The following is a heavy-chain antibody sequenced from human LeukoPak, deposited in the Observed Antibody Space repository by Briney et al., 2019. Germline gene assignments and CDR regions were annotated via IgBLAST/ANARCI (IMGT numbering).Heavy chain of an antibody. CDR2: ISYDGDHK. CDR1: GFTFSTYA. J-gene: IGHJ4*02. Sequence: PGGSLRLSCAASGFTFSTYAMSWVRQAPGKGLEWVAVISYDGDHKYYPDSVKGRFTISRDNSKNTVYLQMNSLRVEDTAVYFCAREYYSGNYYVFDYWGQGTLVTVSS. D-gene: IGHD1-26*01. V-gene: IGHV3-30-3*01. CDR3: AREYYSGNYYVFDY.